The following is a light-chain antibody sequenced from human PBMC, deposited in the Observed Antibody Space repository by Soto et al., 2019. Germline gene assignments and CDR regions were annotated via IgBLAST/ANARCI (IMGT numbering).Light chain of an antibody. CDR2: KAS. Sequence: DIQMTQSPSTLSGSVGDRVTITCRASQTISSWLAWYQQKPGKAPKLLIYKASTLKSGDPSRFSGSGSGTEFTLTISSLQPDDFETYYFQHYNSYSAALGQGTKVDIK. CDR3: QHYNSYSAA. V-gene: IGKV1-5*03. CDR1: QTISSW. J-gene: IGKJ1*01.